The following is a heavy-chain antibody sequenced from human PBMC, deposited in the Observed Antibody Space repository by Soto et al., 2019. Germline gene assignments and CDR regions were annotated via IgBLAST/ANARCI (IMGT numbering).Heavy chain of an antibody. CDR3: ARDRARFCSGGSCYGVDP. CDR2: IYYSGST. CDR1: RHSVSSGSYC. D-gene: IGHD2-15*01. J-gene: IGHJ5*02. Sequence: PPETLSLTCSISRHSVSSGSYCWSWIRQPPGKGLEWMGYIYYSGSTNYNPSLKSRVTMSVDTSKNNFSLKLSSVTAADTAVYYCARDRARFCSGGSCYGVDPWGQGTLVTVSS. V-gene: IGHV4-61*03.